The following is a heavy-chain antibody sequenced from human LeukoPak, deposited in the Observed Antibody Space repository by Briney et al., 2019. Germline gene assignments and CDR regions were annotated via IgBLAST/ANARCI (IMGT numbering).Heavy chain of an antibody. CDR2: IYHSGST. CDR1: GGSFSGYY. J-gene: IGHJ4*02. CDR3: ARNTGRYGDYLLDY. Sequence: PSETLSLTCAVYGGSFSGYYWGWIRQPPGKGLEWIGGIYHSGSTYYNPSLKSRVTILVDTSKNQFSLKMSSVTAADTAVYYCARNTGRYGDYLLDYWGQGTLVTVSS. V-gene: IGHV4-34*01. D-gene: IGHD4-17*01.